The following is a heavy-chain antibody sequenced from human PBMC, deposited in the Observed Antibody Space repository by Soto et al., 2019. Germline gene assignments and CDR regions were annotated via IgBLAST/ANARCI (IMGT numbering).Heavy chain of an antibody. Sequence: GSLRLSCAASGFTFSSYAMSWVRQAPGKGLEWVSAISGSGSSTYYADSVKGRFTISRDNSKNTLYLQMNSLRAEDTAVYYCAKDMVRGVIINYYYYGMDVWGQGTTVTVSS. V-gene: IGHV3-23*01. CDR1: GFTFSSYA. CDR3: AKDMVRGVIINYYYYGMDV. CDR2: ISGSGSST. J-gene: IGHJ6*02. D-gene: IGHD3-10*01.